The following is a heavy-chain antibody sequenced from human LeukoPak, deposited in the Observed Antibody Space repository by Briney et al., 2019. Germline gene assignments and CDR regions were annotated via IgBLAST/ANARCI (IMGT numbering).Heavy chain of an antibody. V-gene: IGHV3-23*05. Sequence: QTGGSLRLSCATSGFTFSTYAMTWVRQAPGKGLEWVSAIDIYSTKTNYADSVKGRFTISRDNSKNTLYLQMNSLRAEDTAVYYCAAEGPNSSSFFKGDYWGQGTLVTVSS. CDR3: AAEGPNSSSFFKGDY. CDR2: IDIYSTKT. D-gene: IGHD6-6*01. CDR1: GFTFSTYA. J-gene: IGHJ4*02.